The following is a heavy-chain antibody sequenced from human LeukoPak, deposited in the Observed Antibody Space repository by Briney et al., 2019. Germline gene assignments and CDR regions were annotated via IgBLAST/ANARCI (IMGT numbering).Heavy chain of an antibody. J-gene: IGHJ4*02. D-gene: IGHD5/OR15-5a*01. Sequence: GASVKVSCKASGYTFTSYGISWVRQAPGQGLEWMGWIIPNSGGANYAQRFQGRVTMTRDTSISTAYMELSSLRSDDTAVYYCARDKSTTRHFDYWGQGTLVTVSS. CDR2: IIPNSGGA. CDR3: ARDKSTTRHFDY. CDR1: GYTFTSYG. V-gene: IGHV1-2*02.